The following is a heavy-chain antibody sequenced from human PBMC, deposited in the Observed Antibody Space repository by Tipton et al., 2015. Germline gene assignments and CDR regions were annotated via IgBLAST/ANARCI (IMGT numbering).Heavy chain of an antibody. CDR2: IDYSGST. D-gene: IGHD3-9*01. J-gene: IGHJ4*02. Sequence: TLSLTCTVSGGSIDSYYWSWIRQPPGKGLEWIGYIDYSGSTDYNPSLKSRVIISVDTSKNQFSLKLNSVTAADTAVYYCASGVLADGCRGFDFSYCGQGALVSVAS. CDR3: ASGVLADGCRGFDFSY. CDR1: GGSIDSYY. V-gene: IGHV4-59*01.